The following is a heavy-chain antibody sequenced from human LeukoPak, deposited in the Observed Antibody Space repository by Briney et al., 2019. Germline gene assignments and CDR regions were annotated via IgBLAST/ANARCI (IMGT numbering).Heavy chain of an antibody. V-gene: IGHV3-66*01. D-gene: IGHD2-2*01. J-gene: IGHJ4*02. CDR2: IYSGGST. Sequence: GGSLRLSCAASEFSVGSNYMTWVRQAPGKGLEWVSLIYSGGSTYYADSVKGRFTISRDNSKNTLYLQMNSLRAEDTAVYYCAKDSSFVVPAAIYFDYWGQGTLVTVSS. CDR3: AKDSSFVVPAAIYFDY. CDR1: EFSVGSNY.